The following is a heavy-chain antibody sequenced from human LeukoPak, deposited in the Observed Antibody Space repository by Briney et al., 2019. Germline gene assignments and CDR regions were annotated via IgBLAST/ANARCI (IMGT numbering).Heavy chain of an antibody. CDR3: ARSSYSSSSSV. V-gene: IGHV3-7*03. CDR2: INSDGSEG. J-gene: IGHJ3*01. CDR1: GFTFSGFW. D-gene: IGHD6-6*01. Sequence: PGGSLRLSCAVSGFTFSGFWMSWPRQAPGKGLEWVASINSDGSEGYYADVVKGRFTISRDNAKNSLYLQINSLRAEDTAVYYCARSSYSSSSSVWGQGTMVTVSS.